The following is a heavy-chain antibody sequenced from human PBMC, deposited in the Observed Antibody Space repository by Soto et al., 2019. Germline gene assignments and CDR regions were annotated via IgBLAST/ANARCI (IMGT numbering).Heavy chain of an antibody. CDR1: GSRFSNYV. CDR2: ILPIFNST. D-gene: IGHD2-2*02. CDR3: AREGRGKKAGYNGLVSLGY. Sequence: QVQLVQSGAEVKTPGSSLKVSCKVSGSRFSNYVISWVRQAPGHGLEWLGRILPIFNSTKYAQSFQGRVTITAEKSTSTASLELSSLRSDDTAVYYCAREGRGKKAGYNGLVSLGYWGQGTLVTVSS. V-gene: IGHV1-69*06. J-gene: IGHJ4*02.